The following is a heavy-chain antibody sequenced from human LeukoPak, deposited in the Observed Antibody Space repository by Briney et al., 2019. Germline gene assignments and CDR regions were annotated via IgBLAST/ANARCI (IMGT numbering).Heavy chain of an antibody. CDR2: ISSSSSYI. CDR1: GFTFSSYS. D-gene: IGHD2-2*01. J-gene: IGHJ4*02. V-gene: IGHV3-21*01. CDR3: VTEGYCTSDTCYVH. Sequence: GGSLRLSCAASGFTFSSYSMNWVRQAPGKGLEWDSSISSSSSYIYYADSVKGRFTISRDNAKNSLYLQMNSLRAEDTAVYYCVTEGYCTSDTCYVHWGQGTLVTVSS.